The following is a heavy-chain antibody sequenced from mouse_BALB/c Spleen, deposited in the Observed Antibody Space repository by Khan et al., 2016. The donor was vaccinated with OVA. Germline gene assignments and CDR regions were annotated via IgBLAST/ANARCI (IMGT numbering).Heavy chain of an antibody. CDR3: ARSVTMTTVVATDFDY. D-gene: IGHD1-1*01. CDR1: GYSITSDYA. CDR2: ISYSGRT. V-gene: IGHV3-2*02. Sequence: QLQESGPGLVKPSQSLSLTCTVTGYSITSDYAWNWIRQFPGNKLEWMGYISYSGRTSYNPSLKSRISITRDTSKHQFFLQLNSVTTEDTATYYCARSVTMTTVVATDFDYWGQGTTLTVSS. J-gene: IGHJ2*01.